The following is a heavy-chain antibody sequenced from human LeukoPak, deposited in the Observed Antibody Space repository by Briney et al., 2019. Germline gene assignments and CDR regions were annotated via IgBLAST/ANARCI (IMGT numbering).Heavy chain of an antibody. D-gene: IGHD3-10*01. Sequence: GRSLRLSCAASGFTFSSYGMHWVRQAPGKGLEWVAVIWYDGSNKYYADSVKGRFTISRDNSKNTLYLQMNSLRAEDTAVYYCARDRAQDAFDIWGQGTMVTDSS. CDR2: IWYDGSNK. CDR3: ARDRAQDAFDI. V-gene: IGHV3-33*01. J-gene: IGHJ3*02. CDR1: GFTFSSYG.